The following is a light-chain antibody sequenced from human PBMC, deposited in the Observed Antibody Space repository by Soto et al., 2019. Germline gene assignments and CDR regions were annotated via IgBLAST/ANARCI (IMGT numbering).Light chain of an antibody. CDR1: RSNIGSNY. V-gene: IGLV1-47*01. CDR3: AAWDDSLSGVV. Sequence: QSVLSQPPSASGTPGQRVTISCSGSRSNIGSNYVYWYQHLPGTAPKLLIYRNNQRPSGVPDRFSASRSGTSASLAISGLRSEDEADYYCAAWDDSLSGVVFGGGTKLTVL. J-gene: IGLJ2*01. CDR2: RNN.